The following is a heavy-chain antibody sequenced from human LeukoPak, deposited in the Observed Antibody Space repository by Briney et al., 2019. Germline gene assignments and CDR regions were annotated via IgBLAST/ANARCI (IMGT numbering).Heavy chain of an antibody. J-gene: IGHJ4*02. V-gene: IGHV3-21*01. CDR1: GFTFSTYS. CDR2: ISGSSIYI. D-gene: IGHD3-22*01. CDR3: ARDPPYYDSSGYYYDY. Sequence: GGSLRLSCATSGFTFSTYSMNWVRQAPGKGLEWVSSISGSSIYIYYADSVKGRFTISRDNAKNSLYLQMNSLRAEDTAVYYCARDPPYYDSSGYYYDYWGQGTLVTVSS.